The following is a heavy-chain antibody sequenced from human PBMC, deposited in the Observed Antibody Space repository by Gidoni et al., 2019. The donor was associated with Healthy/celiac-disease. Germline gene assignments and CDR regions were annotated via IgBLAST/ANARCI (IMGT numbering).Heavy chain of an antibody. V-gene: IGHV3-30-3*01. J-gene: IGHJ4*02. Sequence: QVQLVESGGGVVQPGRSRRLSCAASGFTFSSYAMHWVRQAPGKGLEWVAVISYDGSNKYYADSVKGRFTISRDNSKNTLYLQMNSLRAEDTAVYYCARAAKTPYIRGGDYLDYWGQGTLVTVSS. D-gene: IGHD1-1*01. CDR1: GFTFSSYA. CDR2: ISYDGSNK. CDR3: ARAAKTPYIRGGDYLDY.